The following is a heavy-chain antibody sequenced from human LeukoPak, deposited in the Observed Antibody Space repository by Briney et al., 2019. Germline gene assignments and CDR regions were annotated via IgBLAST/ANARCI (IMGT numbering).Heavy chain of an antibody. J-gene: IGHJ4*02. Sequence: GGSLRLSCAASGFTFSSYGMHWVRQAPGKGLEWVAFIRYDGSNKYYADSVKGRFTISRDNSKNTLYLQMNSLRAEDTAVYYCAKGPTAWIQLWHDDFDYWGQGTLATVSS. CDR2: IRYDGSNK. V-gene: IGHV3-30*02. CDR1: GFTFSSYG. D-gene: IGHD5-18*01. CDR3: AKGPTAWIQLWHDDFDY.